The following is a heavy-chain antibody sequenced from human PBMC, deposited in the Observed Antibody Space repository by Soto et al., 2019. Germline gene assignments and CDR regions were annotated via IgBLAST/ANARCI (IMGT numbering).Heavy chain of an antibody. D-gene: IGHD1-26*01. CDR2: INPNSGGT. Sequence: GASVKVSCKASGYTFTGYYMHWVRQAPGQGLEWMGWINPNSGGTNYAQKFQGWVTMTRDTSISTAYMELSSLRSEGTAVYYCARDFTGSYLGLDYWGQGTLVTVSS. CDR1: GYTFTGYY. J-gene: IGHJ4*02. V-gene: IGHV1-2*04. CDR3: ARDFTGSYLGLDY.